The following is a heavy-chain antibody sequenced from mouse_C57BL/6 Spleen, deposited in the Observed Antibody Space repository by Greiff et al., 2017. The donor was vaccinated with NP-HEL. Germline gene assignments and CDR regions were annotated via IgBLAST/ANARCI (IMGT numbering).Heavy chain of an antibody. J-gene: IGHJ2*01. CDR3: ARLGYYGSFDY. D-gene: IGHD1-1*01. CDR1: GYTFTSYW. V-gene: IGHV1-69*01. Sequence: QVQLQQSGAELVMPGASVKLSCKASGYTFTSYWMHWVKLRPGQGLEWIGEIDPSDSYTNYNQKFKGKSTLTVDKSSSTAYMQLSSLTSEDSAVYYCARLGYYGSFDYWGQGTTLTVSS. CDR2: IDPSDSYT.